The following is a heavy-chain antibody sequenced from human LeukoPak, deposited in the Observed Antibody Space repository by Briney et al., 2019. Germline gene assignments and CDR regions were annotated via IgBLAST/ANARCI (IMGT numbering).Heavy chain of an antibody. CDR3: ARVPGGYYYDFWSGYYNWFDP. CDR2: IYYSGST. D-gene: IGHD3-3*01. J-gene: IGHJ5*02. V-gene: IGHV4-31*03. CDR1: GGSVSSGSFY. Sequence: SETLSLTCTVSGGSVSSGSFYWSWIRQHPGKGLEWIGYIYYSGSTYYNPSLKSRVTISVDTSKNQFSLKLSSVTAADTAVYYCARVPGGYYYDFWSGYYNWFDPWGQGTLVTVSS.